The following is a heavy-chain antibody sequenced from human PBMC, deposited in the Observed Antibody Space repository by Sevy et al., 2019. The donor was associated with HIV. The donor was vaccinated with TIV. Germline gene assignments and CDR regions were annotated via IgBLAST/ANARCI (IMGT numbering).Heavy chain of an antibody. CDR3: ARDDRLSGWLFDY. Sequence: RGCLRLSCAASGLTFSNFWMTWVRQAPGKGLEWVANINADGGVKYYVDSVKGRFTISRNNSKNSLFLQINRLRVQDTAIYYCARDDRLSGWLFDYWGQGTPVLVSS. CDR2: INADGGVK. D-gene: IGHD6-19*01. CDR1: GLTFSNFW. V-gene: IGHV3-7*01. J-gene: IGHJ4*02.